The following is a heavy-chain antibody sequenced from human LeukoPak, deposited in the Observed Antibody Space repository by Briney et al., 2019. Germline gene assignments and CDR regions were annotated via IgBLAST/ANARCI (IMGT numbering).Heavy chain of an antibody. CDR1: GGPISSYY. CDR2: IYYSGST. CDR3: ARVGRYGYNLEYFDY. D-gene: IGHD5-24*01. J-gene: IGHJ4*02. V-gene: IGHV4-59*01. Sequence: TSETLSLTCTVSGGPISSYYWSWIRQPPGKGLEWIGYIYYSGSTNYNPSLKSRVTISVDTSKNQFSLKLSSVTAADTAVYYCARVGRYGYNLEYFDYWGQGTLVTVSS.